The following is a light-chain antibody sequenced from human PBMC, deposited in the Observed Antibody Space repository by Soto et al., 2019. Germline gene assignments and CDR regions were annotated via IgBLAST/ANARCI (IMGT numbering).Light chain of an antibody. J-gene: IGKJ1*01. CDR3: QQYNNWPPRWT. Sequence: EIVMTQSPATLSVSLGERATISCRASQSVSTYLAWYQQKPGQAPRLLIYRASNRATGIPARFSGSGSGTEFTLTISSLQSEDFEVYICQQYNNWPPRWTFGQGTKVEIK. V-gene: IGKV3-15*01. CDR1: QSVSTY. CDR2: RAS.